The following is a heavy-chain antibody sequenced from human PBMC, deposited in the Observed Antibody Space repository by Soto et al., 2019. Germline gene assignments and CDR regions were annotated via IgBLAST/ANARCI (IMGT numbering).Heavy chain of an antibody. D-gene: IGHD1-26*01. CDR3: ARTAGATWAWFDP. Sequence: PGEPLKNCSKGSGYSCTSYWIGWVRQMPGKGLEWMGIIYPGDSDTRYSPSFQGQVTISADKSISTAYLQWSSLKASDTAMYYCARTAGATWAWFDPWGQGTLVTVSS. CDR1: GYSCTSYW. J-gene: IGHJ5*02. V-gene: IGHV5-51*01. CDR2: IYPGDSDT.